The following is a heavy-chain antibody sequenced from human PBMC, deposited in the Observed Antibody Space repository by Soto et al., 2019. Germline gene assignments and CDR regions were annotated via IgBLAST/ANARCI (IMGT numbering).Heavy chain of an antibody. CDR2: IIPIFGTA. CDR3: ARDSGYSSSRYYYYGMDV. Sequence: SVKVSCKASGGTFSSYAISWVRQAPGQGLEWMGGIIPIFGTANYAQKFQGRVTITADESTSTAYMELSSLRSEDTAVYYCARDSGYSSSRYYYYGMDVCGQGTTVTVSS. V-gene: IGHV1-69*13. CDR1: GGTFSSYA. D-gene: IGHD6-13*01. J-gene: IGHJ6*02.